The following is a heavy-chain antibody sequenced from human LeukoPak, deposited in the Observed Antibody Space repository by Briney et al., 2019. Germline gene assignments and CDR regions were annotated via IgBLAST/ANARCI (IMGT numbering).Heavy chain of an antibody. CDR3: ARDRSCTGGSCYMDV. J-gene: IGHJ6*03. V-gene: IGHV3-23*01. CDR2: ISGSGDNT. CDR1: GFTFSTYA. Sequence: GGSLRLSCAASGFTFSTYAMSWVRQAPGKGPEWVSGISGSGDNTNYADSVKGRFTISRDNSKNTLSLQMSSLRVEDTAVYYCARDRSCTGGSCYMDVWGRGTTVTVSS. D-gene: IGHD2-15*01.